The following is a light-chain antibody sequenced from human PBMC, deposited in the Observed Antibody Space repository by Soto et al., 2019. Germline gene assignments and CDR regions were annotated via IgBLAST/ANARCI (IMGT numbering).Light chain of an antibody. CDR1: TGAVTSGHY. Sequence: QAVVTQEPSLTVSPGGTVTLTCGSSTGAVTSGHYPYWFQQKPGQAPRTLIYDTSNKHSWTPARFSGSLLGGKAALTLSGAQPEDEADYYCFLSYSRVPPWVFGGGTKLTVL. CDR2: DTS. CDR3: FLSYSRVPPWV. V-gene: IGLV7-46*01. J-gene: IGLJ3*02.